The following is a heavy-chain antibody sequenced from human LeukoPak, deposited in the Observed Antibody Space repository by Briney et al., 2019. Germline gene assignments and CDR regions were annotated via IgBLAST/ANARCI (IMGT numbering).Heavy chain of an antibody. J-gene: IGHJ6*02. Sequence: GGSLRLSCAASGFTFSDYYMDWVRQAPGKGLEWIGRIRKKGNSYTTEYAASVKGRLTISRDDLRNSLYLQMNSLKTEDTAVYYCARDNNYGSGPKAQVYYYGMDVWGQGTTVTVSS. V-gene: IGHV3-72*01. CDR2: IRKKGNSYTT. D-gene: IGHD3-10*01. CDR1: GFTFSDYY. CDR3: ARDNNYGSGPKAQVYYYGMDV.